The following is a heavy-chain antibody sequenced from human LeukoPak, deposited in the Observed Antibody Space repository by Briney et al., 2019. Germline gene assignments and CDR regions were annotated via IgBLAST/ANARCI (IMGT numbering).Heavy chain of an antibody. CDR3: AKPAYCGGDCEDDAFDI. D-gene: IGHD2-21*01. V-gene: IGHV3-23*01. Sequence: GGSLRLSCAASGFTFSSYAMSWVRQAPGKGLEWVSAISGSGGSTYYADSVKGRFTISRDNSKNTLYLQMNSLRAEDTAVYYCAKPAYCGGDCEDDAFDIWGQGTMVTVSS. CDR2: ISGSGGST. J-gene: IGHJ3*02. CDR1: GFTFSSYA.